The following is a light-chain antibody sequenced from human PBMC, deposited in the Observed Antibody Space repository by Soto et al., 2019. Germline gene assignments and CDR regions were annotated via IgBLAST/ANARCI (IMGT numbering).Light chain of an antibody. Sequence: EIVVTQARGTLYLSPGERATLSXXASQSVTTNMAWYQQKPGQAPRLLIYDASNRATGIPARFSGSGSGTDFTLTISRLEPEDFAVYYCQQYGSSPLTFGGGTK. CDR1: QSVTTN. CDR3: QQYGSSPLT. V-gene: IGKV3-20*01. CDR2: DAS. J-gene: IGKJ4*01.